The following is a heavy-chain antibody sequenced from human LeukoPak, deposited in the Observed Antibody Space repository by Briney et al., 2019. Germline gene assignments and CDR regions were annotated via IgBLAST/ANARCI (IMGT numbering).Heavy chain of an antibody. CDR2: IKQDGSEK. CDR1: GFTFGSYW. CDR3: AGDQGANDAFDI. Sequence: PGGSLRLSCAASGFTFGSYWMSWVRQAPGKGLEWVANIKQDGSEKYYVDSVKGRSTISRDNAKNSLYLQMNSLRAEDTAVYYCAGDQGANDAFDIWGQGTMVTVSS. V-gene: IGHV3-7*03. D-gene: IGHD4/OR15-4a*01. J-gene: IGHJ3*02.